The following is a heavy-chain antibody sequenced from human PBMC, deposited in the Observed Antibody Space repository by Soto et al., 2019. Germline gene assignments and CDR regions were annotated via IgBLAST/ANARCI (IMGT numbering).Heavy chain of an antibody. J-gene: IGHJ4*02. Sequence: SETLSLTCTVSSGSISSGGYYWSWIRQHPGKGLEWIGYIYYSGSTYYNPSLKSRVTISVDTSKNQFSLKLSSVTAADTAVYYCARIGIKGSIAAAGTNYFDYWGQGTLVTVSS. CDR2: IYYSGST. CDR3: ARIGIKGSIAAAGTNYFDY. V-gene: IGHV4-31*03. D-gene: IGHD6-13*01. CDR1: SGSISSGGYY.